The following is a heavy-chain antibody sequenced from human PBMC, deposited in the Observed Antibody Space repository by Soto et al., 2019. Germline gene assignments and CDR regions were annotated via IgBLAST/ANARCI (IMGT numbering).Heavy chain of an antibody. J-gene: IGHJ1*01. CDR2: ILPVFGAA. CDR3: ARDRPTSYIDITGRYAGGYLQN. Sequence: QVQLVQSGAEVKKPGSSVKVSCKASGGSFHTSAISWVRQAPGQGLECMGGILPVFGAAHYAQKFQGRITITADKSTGTAYLELRSLQFDDTAVYYCARDRPTSYIDITGRYAGGYLQNWGQGTLVTVSS. V-gene: IGHV1-69*06. D-gene: IGHD2-8*02. CDR1: GGSFHTSA.